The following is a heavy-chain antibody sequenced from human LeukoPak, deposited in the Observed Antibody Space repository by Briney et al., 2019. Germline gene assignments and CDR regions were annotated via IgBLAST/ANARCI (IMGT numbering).Heavy chain of an antibody. CDR2: IIPILGIA. CDR1: GGTFSSYA. J-gene: IGHJ5*02. D-gene: IGHD1-1*01. CDR3: ARGTTTDPFDP. Sequence: SVKVSCKASGGTFSSYAISWVRQGPGQGLEWMGRIIPILGIANYAQKFQGRVTITADKSTSTAYMELSSLRSEDTAVYYCARGTTTDPFDPWGQGTLVTVSS. V-gene: IGHV1-69*04.